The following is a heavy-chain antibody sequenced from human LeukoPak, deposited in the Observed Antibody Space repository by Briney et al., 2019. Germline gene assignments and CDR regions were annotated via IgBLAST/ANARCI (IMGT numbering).Heavy chain of an antibody. CDR2: IRSKANSYAT. D-gene: IGHD2-2*01. V-gene: IGHV3-73*01. J-gene: IGHJ5*02. Sequence: GGSLRLSCAASGFTFGGSAMHWVRQASGKGLEWVGRIRSKANSYATAYAASVKGRFTISRDDSKNTAYLQMNSLKTEDTAVYYCTRHYSSVPAAKTYWFDPWGQGTLVTVSS. CDR1: GFTFGGSA. CDR3: TRHYSSVPAAKTYWFDP.